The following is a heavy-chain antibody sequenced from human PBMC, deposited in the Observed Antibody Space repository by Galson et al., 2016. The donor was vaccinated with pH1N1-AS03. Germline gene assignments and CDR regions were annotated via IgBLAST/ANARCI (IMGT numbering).Heavy chain of an antibody. V-gene: IGHV4-61*08. D-gene: IGHD3-22*01. CDR3: ARERVYSEISHPFYI. J-gene: IGHJ3*02. CDR2: IYYTGAT. Sequence: ETLSLTCTVSGGSVSSGGYYWSWLRQPPGERLEWIAYIYYTGATNYNPSLKSRVTISIDTSKNQFSLNLSSVTAADTAVYFCARERVYSEISHPFYIWGQGTMVTVSS. CDR1: GGSVSSGGYY.